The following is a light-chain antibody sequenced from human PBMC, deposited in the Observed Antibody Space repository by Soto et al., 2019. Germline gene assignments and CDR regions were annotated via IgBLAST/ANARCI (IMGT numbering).Light chain of an antibody. CDR2: GAS. CDR3: QEYSDWPTWT. CDR1: QSVSSSY. J-gene: IGKJ1*01. Sequence: EIVMTQSPATLSVSPGERATFSCRASQSVSSSYLAWYQQKPGQAPRLLIYGASSRATGIPDRFSGTGSGTDFTLTISSLQSEDLAIYYCQEYSDWPTWTFGQGTKVDIK. V-gene: IGKV3D-15*01.